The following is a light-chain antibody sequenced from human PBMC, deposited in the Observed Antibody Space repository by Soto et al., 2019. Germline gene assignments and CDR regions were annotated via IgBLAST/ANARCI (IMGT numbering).Light chain of an antibody. J-gene: IGLJ1*01. CDR3: GTWDNLSAGGI. V-gene: IGLV1-51*01. CDR1: SSNIGSNY. CDR2: DND. Sequence: QAVLTQSPSVSAAPGQTVTISCSGSSSNIGSNYVSWYQQIPGAAPKVLIYDNDKRPSGIPDRFSGSKSGTSATLRITGLQTGDEAYYYCGTWDNLSAGGIFGTGTKVTVL.